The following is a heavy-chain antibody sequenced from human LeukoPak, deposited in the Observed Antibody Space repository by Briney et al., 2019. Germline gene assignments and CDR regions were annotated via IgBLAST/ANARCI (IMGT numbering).Heavy chain of an antibody. CDR2: TYYRSKWYN. V-gene: IGHV6-1*01. J-gene: IGHJ3*02. CDR3: ARVPYYDFQADAFDI. Sequence: XWIRQSPSRGLEXLGRTYYRSKWYNDYAVSVKSRITINPDTSKNQFSLQLNSVTPEDTAVYYCARVPYYDFQADAFDIWGQGTMVTVSS. D-gene: IGHD3-3*01.